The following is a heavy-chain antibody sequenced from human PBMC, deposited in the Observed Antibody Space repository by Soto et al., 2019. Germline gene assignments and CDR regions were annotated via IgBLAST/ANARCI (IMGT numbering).Heavy chain of an antibody. Sequence: EVQLVQSGAEVKKPGESLKIACKGSGYRITSYWITWVRQMPGKGLEWMGIIDPSDSYTIYSPSFQGHVTLSTDKSLSTAYLQWSSLKASDTAMYYCATNSHEPTVVLDAFDIWGQGTMVTVSS. CDR1: GYRITSYW. CDR2: IDPSDSYT. D-gene: IGHD4-17*01. CDR3: ATNSHEPTVVLDAFDI. V-gene: IGHV5-10-1*03. J-gene: IGHJ3*02.